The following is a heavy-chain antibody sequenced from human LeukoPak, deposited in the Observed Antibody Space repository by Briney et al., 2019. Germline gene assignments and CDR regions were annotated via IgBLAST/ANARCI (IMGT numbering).Heavy chain of an antibody. CDR1: GFTFSTYS. Sequence: GGSLRLSCTASGFTFSTYSMNWVRQAPGKGLEWVSYISSSTSTISYADSVKGRFTISRHNAKNSLYLQMNSLRAEDTAVYYCARVSAGVIGMKDVFDIWGQGTMVTVSS. V-gene: IGHV3-48*04. J-gene: IGHJ3*02. CDR3: ARVSAGVIGMKDVFDI. D-gene: IGHD3-16*02. CDR2: ISSSTSTI.